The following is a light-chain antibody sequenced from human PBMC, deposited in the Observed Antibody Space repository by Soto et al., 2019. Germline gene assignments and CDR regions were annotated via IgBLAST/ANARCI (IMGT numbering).Light chain of an antibody. CDR1: QSVSSSY. CDR3: QQYGSSPRT. V-gene: IGKV3-20*01. J-gene: IGKJ1*01. CDR2: GAS. Sequence: EIVLTQSPGTLSLSPGERATLSCRASQSVSSSYLAWYQQKPGQAPRLLIYGASSRATGISDRFSGSGSGTDFTLTISRLEPEDFAVYYFQQYGSSPRTFGQGTKVEIK.